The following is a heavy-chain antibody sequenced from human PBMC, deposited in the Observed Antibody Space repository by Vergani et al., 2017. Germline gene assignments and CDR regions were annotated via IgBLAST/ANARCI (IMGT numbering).Heavy chain of an antibody. D-gene: IGHD3-10*01. CDR3: ARLGITIVRGVMDWYFDL. Sequence: EVQLVQSGAEVKKPGESLRISCKGSGYSFTSYWISWVRQMPGKGLEWMGRIDPSDSYTNYSPSFQGHVTISADKSISTAYLQWSSLKASDTAMYYCARLGITIVRGVMDWYFDLWGRGTLVSVAS. CDR1: GYSFTSYW. J-gene: IGHJ2*01. CDR2: IDPSDSYT. V-gene: IGHV5-10-1*01.